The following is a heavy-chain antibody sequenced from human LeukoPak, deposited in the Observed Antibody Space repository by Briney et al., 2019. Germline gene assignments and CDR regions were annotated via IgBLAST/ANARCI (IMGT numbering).Heavy chain of an antibody. Sequence: SETLSLTCTVSGVSISSSSHYWGWIRQPPGKGLEWIGGIGSIYYSGSTYYNPSLKSRLTISVDTSKNQFSLKLSSVTAADTAVYYCATGTMVRGVIIALGYWGQGTLVTVSS. CDR2: IYYSGST. CDR1: GVSISSSSHY. J-gene: IGHJ4*02. D-gene: IGHD3-10*01. CDR3: ATGTMVRGVIIALGY. V-gene: IGHV4-39*07.